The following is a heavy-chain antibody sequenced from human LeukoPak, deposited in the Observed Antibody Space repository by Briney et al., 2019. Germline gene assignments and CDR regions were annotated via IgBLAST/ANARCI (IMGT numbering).Heavy chain of an antibody. D-gene: IGHD2-15*01. J-gene: IGHJ4*02. V-gene: IGHV3-11*04. CDR3: AREGYCSGGSCHPPDY. Sequence: PGGSLRLSCAASGFTFSDYYMSWLRQAPGKGLEWVSYISSSGSTIYYADSVKGRFTISRDNAKNSLYPQMNSLRAEDTAVYYCAREGYCSGGSCHPPDYWGQGTLVTVSS. CDR1: GFTFSDYY. CDR2: ISSSGSTI.